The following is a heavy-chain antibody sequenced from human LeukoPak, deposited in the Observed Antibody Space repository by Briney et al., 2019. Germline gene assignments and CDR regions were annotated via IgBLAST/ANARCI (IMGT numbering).Heavy chain of an antibody. CDR3: ASGGGSGWELDY. CDR2: INPSGGST. V-gene: IGHV1-46*01. D-gene: IGHD6-19*01. CDR1: GDTFSNHG. J-gene: IGHJ4*02. Sequence: GASVKVSCKASGDTFSNHGVTWVRQAPGQGLEWMGIINPSGGSTSYAQKFQGRVTMTRDMSTSTVYMELSSLRSEDTAVYYCASGGGSGWELDYWGQGTLVTVSS.